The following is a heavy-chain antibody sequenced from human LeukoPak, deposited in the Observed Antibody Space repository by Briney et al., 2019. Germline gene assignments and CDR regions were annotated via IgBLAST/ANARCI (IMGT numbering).Heavy chain of an antibody. V-gene: IGHV4-61*01. D-gene: IGHD5-18*01. CDR2: IYYSGST. J-gene: IGHJ6*03. CDR3: AKGGEVRAAMVLFYMDV. CDR1: GYSISRGYY. Sequence: SETLSLTCTVSGYSISRGYYWGWIRQPPGNGPEWIGYIYYSGSTNYNPSLKSRVTISVDTSKNQFSLKLSSVTAADTAVYYCAKGGEVRAAMVLFYMDVWGKGTTVAVSS.